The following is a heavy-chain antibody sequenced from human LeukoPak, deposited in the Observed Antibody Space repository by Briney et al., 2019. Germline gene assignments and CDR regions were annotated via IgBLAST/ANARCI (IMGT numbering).Heavy chain of an antibody. J-gene: IGHJ6*02. D-gene: IGHD6-19*01. Sequence: AGGSLRLSCAASGFTFSSYWMHWVRQAPGKGRVWVSRINSDGSSTSYADSVKGRFTISRDNAKNTLYLQMNSLRAEDTAVYYCARMRVVAGTIGYGMDVWGQGTTVTVSS. CDR2: INSDGSST. V-gene: IGHV3-74*01. CDR3: ARMRVVAGTIGYGMDV. CDR1: GFTFSSYW.